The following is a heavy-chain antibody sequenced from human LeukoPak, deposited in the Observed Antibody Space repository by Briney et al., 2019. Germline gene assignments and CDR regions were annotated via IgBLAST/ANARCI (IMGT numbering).Heavy chain of an antibody. Sequence: GGSLRLSCAASGFTFSNYGMHWVRQAPGKGLEWVAFIRYDGSNIYYADSVKGRFTISRDNSKNTLYLRMDSLRAEDTAVYYCAKDCELGINWNPFDYWGQGTLVTVSS. CDR3: AKDCELGINWNPFDY. CDR2: IRYDGSNI. V-gene: IGHV3-30*02. J-gene: IGHJ4*02. D-gene: IGHD1-20*01. CDR1: GFTFSNYG.